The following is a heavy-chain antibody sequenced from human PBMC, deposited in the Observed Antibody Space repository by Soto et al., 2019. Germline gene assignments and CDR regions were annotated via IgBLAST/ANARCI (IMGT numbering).Heavy chain of an antibody. V-gene: IGHV3-21*01. CDR1: GFTFSSYS. D-gene: IGHD5-18*01. Sequence: EVQLVESGGGLVKPGGSLRLSCAASGFTFSSYSMNWVRQAPGKGLEWVSSISSSSSYIYYADSVKGRFTISRDNAKNSLYLQMNSLRAEGRAVYYCARDQPGYSYGYGLGYWGQGTLVTVSS. J-gene: IGHJ4*02. CDR2: ISSSSSYI. CDR3: ARDQPGYSYGYGLGY.